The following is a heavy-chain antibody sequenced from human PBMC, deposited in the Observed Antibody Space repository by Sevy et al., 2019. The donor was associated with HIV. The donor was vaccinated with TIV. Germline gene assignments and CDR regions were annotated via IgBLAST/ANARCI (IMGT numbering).Heavy chain of an antibody. CDR2: ISGSGGRT. V-gene: IGHV3-23*01. J-gene: IGHJ4*02. CDR3: AKRFPKGTYFDI. Sequence: GGSLRLSCAASVFIFSNYTMSWVRQAPGKGLEWVSVISGSGGRTHYADSVKGRFTISRENSKNTLYLQMNSLRAEDTAVYYCAKRFPKGTYFDIWGQGTLVTVSS. CDR1: VFIFSNYT. D-gene: IGHD3-9*01.